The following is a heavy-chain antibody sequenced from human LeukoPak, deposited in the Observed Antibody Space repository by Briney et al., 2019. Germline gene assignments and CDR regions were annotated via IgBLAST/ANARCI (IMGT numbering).Heavy chain of an antibody. D-gene: IGHD3-22*01. CDR1: GFTFSSYG. V-gene: IGHV3-30*02. J-gene: IGHJ4*02. CDR3: AKEAYYYDSSGYSDYFDY. Sequence: PGGSLRLSCAASGFTFSSYGMYWVRQAPGKGLEWVAFIRYDGSNKYYADSVKGRFTISRDNSKNTLYLQMNSLRAEDTAVYYCAKEAYYYDSSGYSDYFDYWGQGTLVTVSS. CDR2: IRYDGSNK.